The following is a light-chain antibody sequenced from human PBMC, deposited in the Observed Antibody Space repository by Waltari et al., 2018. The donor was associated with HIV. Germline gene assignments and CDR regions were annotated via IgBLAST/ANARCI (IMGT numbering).Light chain of an antibody. CDR2: GAS. CDR1: QSVSNS. Sequence: EIVMTQSPATLSVSPGGRATLSCRASQSVSNSLVWYQQRPGQAPRLIIDGASTRATGIPGRFSGSGSGTEFTLTINSLQSEDFAVYYCQQYNSWPRTFGQGTKVEVK. V-gene: IGKV3-15*01. J-gene: IGKJ1*01. CDR3: QQYNSWPRT.